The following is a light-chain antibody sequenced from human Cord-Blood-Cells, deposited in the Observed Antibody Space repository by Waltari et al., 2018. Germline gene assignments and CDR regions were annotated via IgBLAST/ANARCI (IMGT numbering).Light chain of an antibody. J-gene: IGKJ1*01. CDR3: QQYNSYTWT. CDR1: QSISSW. Sequence: DIQMTQSPSTLSASVGDRVPITCRASQSISSWLAWYQQKPGKAPKLLIYDASSLESGVPSRFSGSGSVTEFTLTISSLQPDDFATYYCQQYNSYTWTFGQGTKVEIK. CDR2: DAS. V-gene: IGKV1-5*01.